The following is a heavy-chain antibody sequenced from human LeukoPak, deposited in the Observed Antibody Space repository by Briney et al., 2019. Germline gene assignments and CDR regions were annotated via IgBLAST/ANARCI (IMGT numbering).Heavy chain of an antibody. D-gene: IGHD6-13*01. J-gene: IGHJ4*02. CDR2: ISWNSGSI. Sequence: GGSLRLSCAASGFTFSSYEMNWVRQAPGKGLEWVSGISWNSGSIGYADSVKGRFTISRDNAKNSLYLQMNSLRAEDMALYYCARNRGAAGDFDYWGQGTLVTVSS. CDR3: ARNRGAAGDFDY. V-gene: IGHV3-9*03. CDR1: GFTFSSYE.